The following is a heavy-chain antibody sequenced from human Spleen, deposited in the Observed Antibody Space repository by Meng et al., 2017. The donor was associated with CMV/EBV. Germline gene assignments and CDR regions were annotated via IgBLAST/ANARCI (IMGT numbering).Heavy chain of an antibody. D-gene: IGHD3-22*01. CDR2: IIPIFGTA. CDR3: ARAGHYYDSSGYHY. J-gene: IGHJ4*02. CDR1: GGTFSSYA. V-gene: IGHV1-69*05. Sequence: SVKVSCKASGGTFSSYAISWVRQAPGQGLEWMGGIIPIFGTANYAQKFQGRVTITTDESTSTAYMELSSLRSDDTAVYYCARAGHYYDSSGYHYWDQGTLVTVSS.